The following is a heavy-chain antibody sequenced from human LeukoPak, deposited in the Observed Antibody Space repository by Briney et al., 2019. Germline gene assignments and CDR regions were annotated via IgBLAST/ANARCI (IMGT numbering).Heavy chain of an antibody. J-gene: IGHJ6*03. CDR1: GYTFTSYG. CDR3: ARECWDIVVEPAAIGYYYYYMDV. V-gene: IGHV1-18*01. CDR2: ISAYNGNT. Sequence: ASVKVSCKASGYTFTSYGISWVRQAPGQGLEWMGWISAYNGNTNYAQKLQGRVTMTTDTSTSTAYMELRSLRSDDTAVYYCARECWDIVVEPAAIGYYYYYMDVWGKGTTVTVSS. D-gene: IGHD2-2*01.